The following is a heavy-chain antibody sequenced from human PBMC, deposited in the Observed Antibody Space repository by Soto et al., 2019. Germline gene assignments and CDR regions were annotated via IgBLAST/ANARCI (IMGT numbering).Heavy chain of an antibody. D-gene: IGHD1-26*01. CDR1: GFTFSNYV. J-gene: IGHJ4*02. V-gene: IGHV3-23*01. CDR2: ISNSGAGT. Sequence: PGGSLRLSCAASGFTFSNYVMSWVRQAPGKGLEWGSSISNSGAGTYYADSVKGRFTISRDNSKNTLYLQMNSLRAEDTAVYYCAKEDVGGYYYSGLWRRGTLVTVSS. CDR3: AKEDVGGYYYSGL.